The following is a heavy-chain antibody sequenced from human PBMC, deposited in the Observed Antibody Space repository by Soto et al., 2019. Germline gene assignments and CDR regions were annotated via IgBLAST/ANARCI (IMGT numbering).Heavy chain of an antibody. Sequence: SETLSLTCTVSGGSISSYYCSWIRQPPGKGLEWIGYIYYSGSTNYNPSLKSRVTISVDTSKNQFSLKLSSVTAADTAVYYCARTPYYYYGMDVWGQGTTVTVSS. CDR1: GGSISSYY. CDR2: IYYSGST. V-gene: IGHV4-59*01. CDR3: ARTPYYYYGMDV. J-gene: IGHJ6*02.